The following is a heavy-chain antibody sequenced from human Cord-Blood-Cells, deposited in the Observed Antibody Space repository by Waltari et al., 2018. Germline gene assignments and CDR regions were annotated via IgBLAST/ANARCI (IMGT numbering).Heavy chain of an antibody. Sequence: EVQLVQSGAEVKKPGESLKISCKGSGYSFTSYWIGWVRQMPGKGLEWMGIVYPGDSDTRYRPSFQGQVTISADKSISTAYLQWSSLKASDTAMYYCARRGEYCSGGSCYYFDYWGQGTLVTVSS. D-gene: IGHD2-15*01. J-gene: IGHJ4*02. V-gene: IGHV5-51*03. CDR1: GYSFTSYW. CDR3: ARRGEYCSGGSCYYFDY. CDR2: VYPGDSDT.